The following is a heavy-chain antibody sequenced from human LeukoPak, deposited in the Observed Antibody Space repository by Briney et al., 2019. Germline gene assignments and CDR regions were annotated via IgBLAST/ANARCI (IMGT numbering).Heavy chain of an antibody. CDR1: GYTFTSYD. D-gene: IGHD6-19*01. V-gene: IGHV1-8*01. CDR3: ATDTAVAGPFDY. J-gene: IGHJ4*02. CDR2: TNPNSGNT. Sequence: ASVKVSCKASGYTFTSYDINWVRQATGQGLEWMGWTNPNSGNTGYAQKFQGRVTMTRNTSISTAYMELSSLRSEDTAVYYCATDTAVAGPFDYWGQGTLVTVSS.